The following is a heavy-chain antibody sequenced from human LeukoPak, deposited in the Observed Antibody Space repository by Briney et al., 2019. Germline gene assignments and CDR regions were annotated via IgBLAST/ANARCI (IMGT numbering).Heavy chain of an antibody. CDR3: ARGRPYSGGYHLDY. Sequence: SETLSLTCTVSGGSISSTTYCWSWVRQPPGKGLEWIGCMYYSGSTYYSSSLKGRVTISLDTPKNQFSLRLNSVTASDTAVYYCARGRPYSGGYHLDYWGQGALVTVSA. D-gene: IGHD1-26*01. CDR2: MYYSGST. CDR1: GGSISSTTYC. V-gene: IGHV4-39*01. J-gene: IGHJ4*02.